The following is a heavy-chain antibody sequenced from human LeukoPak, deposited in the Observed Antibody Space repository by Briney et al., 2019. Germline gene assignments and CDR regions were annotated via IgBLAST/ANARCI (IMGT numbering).Heavy chain of an antibody. Sequence: GGSLRLXCAASEFTFSSYAMSWVRQAPGKGLEWVSSIGGSGVNTYHADSVKGRFTISRDNSKNTLYLQMNSLRAEDTTVYYCAKIGSYFDYWGQGILVTVSS. J-gene: IGHJ4*02. CDR2: IGGSGVNT. V-gene: IGHV3-23*01. D-gene: IGHD3-10*01. CDR3: AKIGSYFDY. CDR1: EFTFSSYA.